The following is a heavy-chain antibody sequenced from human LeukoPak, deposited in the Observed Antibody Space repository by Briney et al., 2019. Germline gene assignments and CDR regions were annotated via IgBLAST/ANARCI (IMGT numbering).Heavy chain of an antibody. V-gene: IGHV3-47*01. CDR2: IGTGGET. Sequence: GESLRPSCAASGFAFSSYALHWVRRAPGKGLEWVSAIGTGGETYYTDSVMGRFTISRDNAKKTLYLHTNSLIAEDMAVYYCARVLSSSWYRDAFDIWGQGTMVTVSS. J-gene: IGHJ3*02. CDR1: GFAFSSYA. CDR3: ARVLSSSWYRDAFDI. D-gene: IGHD6-13*01.